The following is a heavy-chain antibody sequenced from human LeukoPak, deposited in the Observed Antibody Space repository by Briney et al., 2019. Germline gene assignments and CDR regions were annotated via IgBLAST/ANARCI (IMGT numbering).Heavy chain of an antibody. CDR2: INPNSGGT. CDR1: GYTFTGYY. CDR3: ARDQEGKRNWFDP. J-gene: IGHJ5*02. Sequence: ASVKVSCKASGYTFTGYYMHWVRQAPGQGLEWMGWINPNSGGTNYAQKFQGWVTMTRDTSISPAYMELSRLRSDDTAVYYCARDQEGKRNWFDPWGQGTLVTVSS. V-gene: IGHV1-2*04.